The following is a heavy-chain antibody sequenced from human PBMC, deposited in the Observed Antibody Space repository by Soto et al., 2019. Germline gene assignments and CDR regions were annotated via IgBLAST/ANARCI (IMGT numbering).Heavy chain of an antibody. V-gene: IGHV1-2*04. D-gene: IGHD3-22*01. CDR3: ARGVRSYYDSSGYYFFDY. CDR1: GYTFTRSG. Sequence: ASVKVSCKASGYTFTRSGISCVRQAPGQGLEWMGWINPNSGGTNYAQKFQGWVTMTRDTSISTAYMELSRLRSDDTAVYYFARGVRSYYDSSGYYFFDYWGQGTLVTVSS. J-gene: IGHJ4*02. CDR2: INPNSGGT.